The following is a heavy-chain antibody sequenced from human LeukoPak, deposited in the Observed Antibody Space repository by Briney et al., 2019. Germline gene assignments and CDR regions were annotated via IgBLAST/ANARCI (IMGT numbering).Heavy chain of an antibody. CDR1: GFTFHNYS. V-gene: IGHV3-21*01. CDR3: ARGIFYGNSGYPYYFDS. J-gene: IGHJ4*02. Sequence: PGGSLRLSCAASGFTFHNYSMSWVRQAPGKGLEWVSSISGSSSYIYYADSLKGRFTISRDNAKNSLYLQLNSLRAEDTAVYYCARGIFYGNSGYPYYFDSWGQGTLVTVSS. CDR2: ISGSSSYI. D-gene: IGHD3-22*01.